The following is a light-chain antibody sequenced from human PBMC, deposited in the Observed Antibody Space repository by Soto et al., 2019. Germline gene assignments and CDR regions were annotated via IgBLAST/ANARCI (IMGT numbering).Light chain of an antibody. CDR1: QSISGY. J-gene: IGKJ5*01. Sequence: DIQMTQSPSSLSASLGDRVTITCRASQSISGYLNWYQREPGKXPXXLIYAASALQTGVPSRFSGSGSGTEFTLTISRLEPEDFAVFYCQQYGSSITFGQGTRLEIK. CDR2: AAS. CDR3: QQYGSSIT. V-gene: IGKV1-39*01.